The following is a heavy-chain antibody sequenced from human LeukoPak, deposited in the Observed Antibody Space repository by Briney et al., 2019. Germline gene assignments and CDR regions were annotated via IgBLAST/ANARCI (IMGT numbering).Heavy chain of an antibody. J-gene: IGHJ6*02. CDR3: AKAEGKYYYYGMDV. Sequence: GGSLRLSCAASGFTFSSYGMEWVRQAPGKGLEGVAVISYDGSNKYYADSVRGRFTISRDNSKNTLYLQMNSLRAEDTAVYYCAKAEGKYYYYGMDVWGQGTTVTVSS. CDR1: GFTFSSYG. V-gene: IGHV3-30*18. CDR2: ISYDGSNK.